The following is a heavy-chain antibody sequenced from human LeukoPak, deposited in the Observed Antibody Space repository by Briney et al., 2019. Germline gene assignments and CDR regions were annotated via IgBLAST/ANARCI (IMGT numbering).Heavy chain of an antibody. D-gene: IGHD2-2*01. CDR3: GREGGWGVVVVPAA. V-gene: IGHV4-61*01. J-gene: IGHJ4*02. Sequence: SETLSLTCTVSGGSVSSGSYYWSWIRQPPGKGLEWIGYIYYSGSTNYNPSLKSRVTISVDTSKNQFSLKLSSVTAADTAVYYWGREGGWGVVVVPAAWGQGPLVTVSS. CDR1: GGSVSSGSYY. CDR2: IYYSGST.